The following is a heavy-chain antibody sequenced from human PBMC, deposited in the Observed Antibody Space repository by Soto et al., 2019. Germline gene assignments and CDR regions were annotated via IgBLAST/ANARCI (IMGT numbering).Heavy chain of an antibody. CDR1: GFTLSSYG. D-gene: IGHD5-12*01. Sequence: QTQLVESGGGVVQPGRSLRLSCAASGFTLSSYGMHWVRQAPGKVLEWVAVISYDGSNTYHADSVKGRFTISRDNSKNMLYLQMNSLRAEDTAVYYCAKSPYGGYSDWFDPWGQGTLVTVSS. V-gene: IGHV3-30*18. J-gene: IGHJ5*02. CDR3: AKSPYGGYSDWFDP. CDR2: ISYDGSNT.